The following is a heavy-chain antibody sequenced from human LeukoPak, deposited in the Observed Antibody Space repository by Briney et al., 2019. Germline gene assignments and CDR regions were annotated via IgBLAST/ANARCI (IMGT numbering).Heavy chain of an antibody. CDR1: GGSISSSNYY. Sequence: SETLSLTCTVSGGSISSSNYYWGWIRQPPGKGLEWIESIHYSGSTYYNPSLKSRVTISVDTSKNQFSLKLSSVTAADTAVYYCARDHYGDYVLDYWGQGTLVTVSS. CDR2: IHYSGST. V-gene: IGHV4-39*07. J-gene: IGHJ4*02. D-gene: IGHD4-17*01. CDR3: ARDHYGDYVLDY.